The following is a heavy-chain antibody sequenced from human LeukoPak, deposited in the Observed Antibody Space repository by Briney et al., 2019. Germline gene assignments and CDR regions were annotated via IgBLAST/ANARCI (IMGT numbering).Heavy chain of an antibody. Sequence: GGSLRLSCAASGFSFSTYAMIWVRQAPGKGLEWVSRIDGDGSGTSYADSVKGRFTISRDTAKSTVYLQMNSLRAEVTAVYYCATVFDYWGQGTLVTVSS. J-gene: IGHJ4*02. V-gene: IGHV3-74*01. CDR3: ATVFDY. CDR1: GFSFSTYA. CDR2: IDGDGSGT.